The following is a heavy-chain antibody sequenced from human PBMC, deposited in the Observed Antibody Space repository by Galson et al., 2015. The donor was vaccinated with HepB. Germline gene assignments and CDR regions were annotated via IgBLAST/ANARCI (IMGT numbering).Heavy chain of an antibody. CDR3: AREGYCSGGSCPVFTTWYMDV. CDR2: IIPILGIA. J-gene: IGHJ6*03. CDR1: GGTFSSYA. D-gene: IGHD2-15*01. V-gene: IGHV1-69*10. Sequence: SVKVSRKASGGTFSSYAISWVRQAPGQGLEWMGGIIPILGIANYAQKFQGRVTITADKSTSTAYMELSSLRSEDTAVYYCAREGYCSGGSCPVFTTWYMDVWGKGTTVTVSS.